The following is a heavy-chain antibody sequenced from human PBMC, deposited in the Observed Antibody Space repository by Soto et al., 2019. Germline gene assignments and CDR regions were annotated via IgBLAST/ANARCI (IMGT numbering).Heavy chain of an antibody. Sequence: QVQLVESGGGVVQPGRSLRLSCAASGFTFSAYGMHWVRQAPGEGLEWVAVIWYDGGSEYYADSVEGRFTISRDNAKSTVYLNMDTLRGDDTAVYYCARAHGPSLGSCLDLWGQGTLVTVSS. V-gene: IGHV3-33*01. CDR2: IWYDGGSE. CDR3: ARAHGPSLGSCLDL. D-gene: IGHD2-2*01. J-gene: IGHJ5*02. CDR1: GFTFSAYG.